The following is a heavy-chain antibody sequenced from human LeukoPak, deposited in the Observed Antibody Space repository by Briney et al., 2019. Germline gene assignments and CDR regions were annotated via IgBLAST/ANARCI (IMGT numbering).Heavy chain of an antibody. D-gene: IGHD4-11*01. V-gene: IGHV3-30*03. CDR3: ARGVTTAIWSSFDY. Sequence: GRSLRLSCAASGFTFSSYVMHWVRQAPGKGLEWVAVISYDGSNKYYADPVKGRFTIYRDNSKNTLYLQMNSLRAEDTAVHYCARGVTTAIWSSFDYWGQGTLVTVSS. CDR2: ISYDGSNK. CDR1: GFTFSSYV. J-gene: IGHJ4*02.